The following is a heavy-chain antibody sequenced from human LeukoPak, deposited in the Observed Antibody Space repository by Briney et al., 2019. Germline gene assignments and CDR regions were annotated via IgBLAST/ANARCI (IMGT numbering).Heavy chain of an antibody. D-gene: IGHD5-24*01. J-gene: IGHJ4*02. V-gene: IGHV3-21*01. CDR3: ARIVEMATHTNLDY. CDR1: GFTFDDYA. Sequence: GRSLRLSCAASGFTFDDYAMHWVRQAPGKGLEWVSSISSSSSYIYYADSVKGRFTISRDNAKNSLYLQMNSLRAEDTAVYYCARIVEMATHTNLDYWGQGTLVTVSS. CDR2: ISSSSSYI.